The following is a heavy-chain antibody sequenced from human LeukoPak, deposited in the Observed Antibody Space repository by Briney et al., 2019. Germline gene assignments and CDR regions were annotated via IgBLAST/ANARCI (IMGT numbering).Heavy chain of an antibody. V-gene: IGHV3-48*03. Sequence: GGSLRLSCAASGFTFNTYEMTWVRQAPGKGLEWVSYIGSSGTTIYYADSVKGRFTISRDNAKNSLFLQLNSLRDEDTAVYYCARDVQWLSYWGQGTLVTVSS. CDR1: GFTFNTYE. CDR2: IGSSGTTI. CDR3: ARDVQWLSY. D-gene: IGHD6-19*01. J-gene: IGHJ4*02.